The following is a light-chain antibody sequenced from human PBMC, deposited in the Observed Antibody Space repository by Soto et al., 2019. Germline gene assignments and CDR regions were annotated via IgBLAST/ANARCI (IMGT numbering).Light chain of an antibody. CDR1: QSISDS. Sequence: MTQSPSTLSASVGDRVTITCRASQSISDSLAWYQQKPGKAPDLLISDVSKLERGVASRFSGSGSGTEFTLTISSMQPDDRATEKGQLWPGFPRTFGQGTRVDIK. CDR3: QLWPGFPRT. CDR2: DVS. J-gene: IGKJ1*01. V-gene: IGKV1-5*01.